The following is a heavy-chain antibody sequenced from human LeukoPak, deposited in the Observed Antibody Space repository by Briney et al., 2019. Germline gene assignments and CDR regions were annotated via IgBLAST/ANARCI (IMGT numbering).Heavy chain of an antibody. J-gene: IGHJ4*02. CDR3: ARWHYDRSGYYLVDY. CDR2: ISTNNGNT. Sequence: ASVKVSCKASGYTFTGYYMHWVRQAPGQGLEWMGWISTNNGNTNFAQKLQGRVTMTTDTSTSTANMELRSLRFDDTAVYYCARWHYDRSGYYLVDYWGQGTLLTVSS. D-gene: IGHD3-22*01. V-gene: IGHV1-18*04. CDR1: GYTFTGYY.